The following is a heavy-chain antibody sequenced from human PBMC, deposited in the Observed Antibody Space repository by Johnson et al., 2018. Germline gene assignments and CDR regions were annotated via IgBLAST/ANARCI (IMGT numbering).Heavy chain of an antibody. V-gene: IGHV3-30*18. CDR3: AKGSGEYYYFYMDV. Sequence: QVQLVQSGGGVVQPGRSLRLSCAASGFTFSSYAMYWVRQAPGKGLEWVVVISYDGSNKYYADSVKGRFTITRDNSKNTLYLQMNSLRAEDTAVYYFAKGSGEYYYFYMDVWGKGTTVTVSS. J-gene: IGHJ6*03. CDR2: ISYDGSNK. CDR1: GFTFSSYA. D-gene: IGHD2-15*01.